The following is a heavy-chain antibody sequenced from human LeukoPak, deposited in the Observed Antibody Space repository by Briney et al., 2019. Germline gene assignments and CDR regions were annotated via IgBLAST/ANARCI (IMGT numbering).Heavy chain of an antibody. D-gene: IGHD6-13*01. Sequence: PSQTLSLTCAVSGGSISSGGYSWSWIRQPPGKGLEWIGYIYSSGSTNYNPSLKSRITMSLDTSKKQFSLKLSSVTAADTAVYYCARLGLTSSSWQHDPWGQGTLVTVSS. CDR3: ARLGLTSSSWQHDP. J-gene: IGHJ5*02. CDR2: IYSSGST. V-gene: IGHV4-30-4*07. CDR1: GGSISSGGYS.